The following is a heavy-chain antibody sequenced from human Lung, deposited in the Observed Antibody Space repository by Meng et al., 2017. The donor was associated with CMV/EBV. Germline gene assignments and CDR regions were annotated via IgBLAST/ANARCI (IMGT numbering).Heavy chain of an antibody. V-gene: IGHV3-23*03. CDR2: IYSGGSST. Sequence: SXAASGFTFSSYAMSWVRQAPGKGLEWVSVIYSGGSSTYYADSVKGRFTISRDNSKNTLYLQMNSLRAEDTAVYYCAKVRGYCSSTSCSPLHYWGQGXLVTFSS. CDR1: GFTFSSYA. J-gene: IGHJ4*02. D-gene: IGHD2-2*01. CDR3: AKVRGYCSSTSCSPLHY.